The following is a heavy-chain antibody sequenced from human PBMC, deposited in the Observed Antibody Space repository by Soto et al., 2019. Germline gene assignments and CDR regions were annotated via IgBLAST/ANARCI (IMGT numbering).Heavy chain of an antibody. CDR3: ARDVWYYGSGSYYSGVDY. CDR2: IKQDGSEK. CDR1: GFTFSSYW. V-gene: IGHV3-7*05. Sequence: GGSLRLSCAASGFTFSSYWMSWVRQAPGKGLEWVANIKQDGSEKYYVDSVKGRFTISRDNAKNSLYLQMNSLRAEDTAVYYCARDVWYYGSGSYYSGVDYWGQGTLVTVSS. J-gene: IGHJ4*02. D-gene: IGHD3-10*01.